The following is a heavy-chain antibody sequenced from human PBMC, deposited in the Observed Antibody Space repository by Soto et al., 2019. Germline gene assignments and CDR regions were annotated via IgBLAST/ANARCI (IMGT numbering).Heavy chain of an antibody. Sequence: QVQLMQSGAEVKKPGASVRVSCKASGYTFTAYGITWVRQAPGQGLEWMGWISPYNGNTNYAQKLQGRVTMTTDTSTSTAFMDLRSLRSADTAVYYCARCYGSGSYPYDYWGQGTLVTVSS. CDR2: ISPYNGNT. V-gene: IGHV1-18*01. CDR1: GYTFTAYG. D-gene: IGHD3-10*01. J-gene: IGHJ4*02. CDR3: ARCYGSGSYPYDY.